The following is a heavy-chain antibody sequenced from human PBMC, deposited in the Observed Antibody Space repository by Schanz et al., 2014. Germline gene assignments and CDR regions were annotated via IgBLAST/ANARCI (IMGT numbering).Heavy chain of an antibody. V-gene: IGHV3-30*18. CDR1: GFTISSYG. D-gene: IGHD2-2*01. J-gene: IGHJ4*02. CDR2: MSYDGSIK. Sequence: VQLVESGGGLVKRGGSLRLSCAASGFTISSYGMHWVRQAPGKGLEWVAAMSYDGSIKYYGDSVKGRFTISRDNSKNTLYLHMNTLRSEDTAVYYCAKDSTHIDIVLVPTAIDYWGQGTLVTVSS. CDR3: AKDSTHIDIVLVPTAIDY.